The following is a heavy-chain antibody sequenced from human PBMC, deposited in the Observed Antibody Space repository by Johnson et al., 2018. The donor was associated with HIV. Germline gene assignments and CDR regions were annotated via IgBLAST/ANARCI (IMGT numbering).Heavy chain of an antibody. J-gene: IGHJ3*02. D-gene: IGHD6-13*01. Sequence: QVQLVESGGGVVQPGRSLRLSCAASGFTFSSYAMHLVRQAPGPGLEWVAVISYDASNKYYADSEKGRFTLSRDHSKNTLYLQMNRLRAEYTAVYYCARDYGRVSRSGNWPQLATGAFDIWGQGTMVTVSS. CDR3: ARDYGRVSRSGNWPQLATGAFDI. CDR1: GFTFSSYA. V-gene: IGHV3-30*04. CDR2: ISYDASNK.